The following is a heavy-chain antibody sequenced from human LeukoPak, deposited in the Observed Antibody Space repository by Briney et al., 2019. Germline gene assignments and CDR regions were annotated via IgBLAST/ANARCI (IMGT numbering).Heavy chain of an antibody. Sequence: GGSLRLSCAASGFTFDDYAMHWVRQAPGKGLEWVSGISWNSGSIYYADSVKSRFTISRDNAKNSLYLQMSSLRAEDTALYYCAKASDDYGDYFYLYYFDYWGQGTLVTVSS. D-gene: IGHD4-17*01. CDR2: ISWNSGSI. V-gene: IGHV3-9*01. CDR1: GFTFDDYA. CDR3: AKASDDYGDYFYLYYFDY. J-gene: IGHJ4*02.